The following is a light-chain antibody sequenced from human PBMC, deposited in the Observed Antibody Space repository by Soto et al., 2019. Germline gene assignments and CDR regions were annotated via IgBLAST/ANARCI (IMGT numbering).Light chain of an antibody. Sequence: DIVMTQSPLSLPVTPGEPASISCRSSQSLLLSSGFNYLDWYLQKPGQSPQLLIYLGSHRASGVPERFSGSGSGTDFTLKISRVEAEDVGVYYCMQAVQSPLTFGGGTKVEIK. CDR2: LGS. CDR3: MQAVQSPLT. CDR1: QSLLLSSGFNY. J-gene: IGKJ4*01. V-gene: IGKV2-28*01.